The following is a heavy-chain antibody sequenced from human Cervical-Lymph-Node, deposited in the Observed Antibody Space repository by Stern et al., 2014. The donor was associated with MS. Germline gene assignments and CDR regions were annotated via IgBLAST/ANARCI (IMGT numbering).Heavy chain of an antibody. J-gene: IGHJ4*02. V-gene: IGHV1-2*06. CDR1: GYTFTGHY. CDR3: ARSDRFVPAASGTLVY. D-gene: IGHD2-2*01. CDR2: INPNSGDA. Sequence: QEQLVQSGAEVKKPGASVKVSCKASGYTFTGHYIHWVRQAPGQGLECVGRINPNSGDANYAPKFHGRVTLTRDTSVNTAYMELSGLLSEDTAVYFCARSDRFVPAASGTLVYWGQGTLVTVSS.